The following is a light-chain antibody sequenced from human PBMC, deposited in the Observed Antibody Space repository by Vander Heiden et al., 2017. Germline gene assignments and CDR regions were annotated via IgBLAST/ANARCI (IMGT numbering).Light chain of an antibody. CDR3: AAWDDSLNGPV. Sequence: QSVLTQPPSASGTPGQRVTIYCSGSSANIGSNTVNWCQQLPGASPNLLIYSNNRRPSGVPDRFSGSKSGTSASLAISGLQSEDEADYYCAAWDDSLNGPVFGGGTKLTVL. CDR2: SNN. J-gene: IGLJ2*01. V-gene: IGLV1-44*01. CDR1: SANIGSNT.